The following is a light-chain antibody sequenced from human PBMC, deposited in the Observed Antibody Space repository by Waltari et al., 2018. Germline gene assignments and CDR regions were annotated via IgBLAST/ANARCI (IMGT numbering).Light chain of an antibody. Sequence: DIQLTQSPSFLSASVGARVTITCRASQDISNFLAWYQQKPGQAPQLLSYASSTLQSGVPSRFGGSGSGTEFTLTISSLQPEDFATYYCQQLKDSPPTFGGGTKVEIK. J-gene: IGKJ4*01. CDR2: ASS. V-gene: IGKV1-9*01. CDR3: QQLKDSPPT. CDR1: QDISNF.